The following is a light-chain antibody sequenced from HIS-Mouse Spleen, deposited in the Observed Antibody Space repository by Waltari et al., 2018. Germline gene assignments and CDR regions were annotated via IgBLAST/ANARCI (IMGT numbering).Light chain of an antibody. CDR3: SSYTSSSTEV. Sequence: QSALTQPASVSGSPGQSITISCTGTSSDVGGYNYVSWYQQHPGKARKLMIYDVSNRASGVSNRLSGSKDGNTASLTISGLQAEDEADYYCSSYTSSSTEVFGGGTKLTVL. J-gene: IGLJ2*01. CDR1: SSDVGGYNY. V-gene: IGLV2-14*03. CDR2: DVS.